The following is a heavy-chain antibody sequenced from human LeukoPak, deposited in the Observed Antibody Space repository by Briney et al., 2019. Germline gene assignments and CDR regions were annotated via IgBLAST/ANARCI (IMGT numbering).Heavy chain of an antibody. CDR3: ARGDITINDY. D-gene: IGHD3-10*01. CDR1: GGSISSYY. CDR2: IYYSGST. J-gene: IGHJ4*02. V-gene: IGHV4-59*01. Sequence: SETLSLTCTVSGGSISSYYWSWIRQPPGKGLEWIGYIYYSGSTNYNPSLKSRVTISVDTSKNQFSLNLSSVTAADTAVYYCARGDITINDYWGQGTLVTVSS.